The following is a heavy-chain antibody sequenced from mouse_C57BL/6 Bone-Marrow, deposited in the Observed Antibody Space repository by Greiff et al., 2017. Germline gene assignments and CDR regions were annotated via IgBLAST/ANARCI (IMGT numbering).Heavy chain of an antibody. Sequence: VQLQQSGTVLVRPGASVKMSCKTSGYTFTSYWMHWVKQRPGQGLEWIGAIYPGNSDTSYNQKFKGKAKLTAVTSASTANMELSGLTNEDSAVYYGYYDGSSYDWGQGTTLTVSA. CDR2: IYPGNSDT. J-gene: IGHJ2*01. D-gene: IGHD1-1*01. CDR3: YYDGSSYD. V-gene: IGHV1-5*01. CDR1: GYTFTSYW.